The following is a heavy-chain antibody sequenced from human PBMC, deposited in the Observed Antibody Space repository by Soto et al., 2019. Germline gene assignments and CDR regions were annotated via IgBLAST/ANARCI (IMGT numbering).Heavy chain of an antibody. J-gene: IGHJ6*03. D-gene: IGHD2-2*01. CDR1: GFTFSSYG. CDR3: ARAPAARRYYMDV. CDR2: IWYDGSNK. V-gene: IGHV3-33*01. Sequence: GGSLRLSCAASGFTFSSYGMHWVRQAPGKGLEWVAVIWYDGSNKYYADSVKGRFTISRDNSKNTLYLQMNSLRAEDTAVYYCARAPAARRYYMDVWGKGTTVTVSS.